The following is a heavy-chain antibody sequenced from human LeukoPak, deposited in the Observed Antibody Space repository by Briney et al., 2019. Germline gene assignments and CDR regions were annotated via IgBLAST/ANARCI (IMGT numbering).Heavy chain of an antibody. CDR3: AREMDIVVVPAAPFDY. Sequence: GGSLRLSCAASGSTFSSYWMSWVRQAPGKGLEWVANIKQDGSEKYYVDSVKGRFTISRDNAKNSLYLQMNSLRAEDTAVYYCAREMDIVVVPAAPFDYWGQGTLVTVSS. CDR1: GSTFSSYW. V-gene: IGHV3-7*03. J-gene: IGHJ4*02. CDR2: IKQDGSEK. D-gene: IGHD2-2*03.